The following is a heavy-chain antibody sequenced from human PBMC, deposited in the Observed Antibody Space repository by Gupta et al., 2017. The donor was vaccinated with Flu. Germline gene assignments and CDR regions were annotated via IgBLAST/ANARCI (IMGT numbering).Heavy chain of an antibody. V-gene: IGHV4-31*03. CDR2: IHYSGRT. D-gene: IGHD2-21*01. CDR3: ARVTYCGGNCDVEGFFDS. Sequence: QVQLQESGPVLVKTSQTLSLTCSVSRGSLNRDGYYWSWVRQRPGEGPEWIGYIHYSGRTYYKTSLRGRLVIAVDASKNQFTLSLKSVTAADTAIYYCARVTYCGGNCDVEGFFDSWGQGTLVAVTS. J-gene: IGHJ4*02. CDR1: RGSLNRDGYY.